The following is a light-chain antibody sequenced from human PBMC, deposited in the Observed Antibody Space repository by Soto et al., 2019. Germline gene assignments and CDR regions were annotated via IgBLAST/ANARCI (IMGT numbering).Light chain of an antibody. CDR1: QDVKSW. CDR2: AAS. V-gene: IGKV1-12*01. J-gene: IGKJ4*01. CDR3: QQGISFPLT. Sequence: IQMTQSPSSVSASVGDRVTITCRASQDVKSWLAWYQQKPGKAPKLLINAASTLHTGVPSRFSGSGAGTEFNFTISSLQAEDFASYYCQQGISFPLTFGGGTRVEIK.